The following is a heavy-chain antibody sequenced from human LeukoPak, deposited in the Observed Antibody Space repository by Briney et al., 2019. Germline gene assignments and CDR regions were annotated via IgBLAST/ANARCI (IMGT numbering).Heavy chain of an antibody. CDR2: IIPIFGTA. Sequence: SVKVSCKASGYTFTSYAMNWVRQAPGQGLEWMGGIIPIFGTANYAQKFQGRVTITADKSTSTAYMELSSLRSEDTAVYYCAGQTTLAYYYYYYMDVWGKGTTVTVSS. D-gene: IGHD1-7*01. CDR1: GYTFTSYA. J-gene: IGHJ6*03. CDR3: AGQTTLAYYYYYYMDV. V-gene: IGHV1-69*06.